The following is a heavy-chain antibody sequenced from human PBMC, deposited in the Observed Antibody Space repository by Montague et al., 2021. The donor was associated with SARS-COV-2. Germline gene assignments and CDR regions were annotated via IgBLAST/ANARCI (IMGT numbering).Heavy chain of an antibody. CDR1: GGSITNNIDY. Sequence: SETLSLTCTVSGGSITNNIDYWAWIRQPPGKGLEWIGSIYYTGNTYYNPSLKSRVPISVVTSKSHFTLKLSSVTAAETAVYYCARLKRYFDSSGSPSAFDFWGQGTKVTVSS. J-gene: IGHJ3*01. V-gene: IGHV4-39*02. CDR2: IYYTGNT. D-gene: IGHD3-22*01. CDR3: ARLKRYFDSSGSPSAFDF.